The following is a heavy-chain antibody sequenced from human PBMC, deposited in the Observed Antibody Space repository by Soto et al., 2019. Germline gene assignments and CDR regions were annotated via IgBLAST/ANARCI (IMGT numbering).Heavy chain of an antibody. V-gene: IGHV3-23*01. D-gene: IGHD3-22*01. CDR2: ISGSGGRT. CDR3: AALIVVVLYPYY. CDR1: GFTFSSYA. Sequence: GGSLRLSCAASGFTFSSYAMSWVRQAPGKGLERVSAISGSGGRTYYADSVKGRFTISRDNSKNTLYLQMNSLRAEDTAVYYWAALIVVVLYPYYGGKGSLVTVSS. J-gene: IGHJ4*02.